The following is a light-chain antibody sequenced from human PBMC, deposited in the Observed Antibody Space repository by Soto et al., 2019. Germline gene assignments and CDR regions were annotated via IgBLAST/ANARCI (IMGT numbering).Light chain of an antibody. J-gene: IGLJ1*01. CDR3: SSFTGPTTLDV. CDR1: SSDVGAYKY. Sequence: QSALTQPASVSGSPGQSVTISCTGTSSDVGAYKYVSWYQKHPGKAPKLMIYGVFNRPSGVSNRFSGSKSGNTAFLTISVLQPEDEADYYCSSFTGPTTLDVFGTGTKLTVL. V-gene: IGLV2-14*03. CDR2: GVF.